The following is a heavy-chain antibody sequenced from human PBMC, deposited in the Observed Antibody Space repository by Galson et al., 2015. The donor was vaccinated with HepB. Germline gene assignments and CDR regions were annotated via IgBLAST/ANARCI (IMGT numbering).Heavy chain of an antibody. Sequence: VKVSCKVSGYTFTDYYMHWVQQAPGKGLEWMGLVDPEDGETIYAEKFQGRVTIIADTSTDTAYMELSSLRSEDTAVYYCATDNRVGATSYDAFDIWGQGTMVTVSS. CDR3: ATDNRVGATSYDAFDI. J-gene: IGHJ3*02. CDR1: GYTFTDYY. V-gene: IGHV1-69-2*01. D-gene: IGHD1-26*01. CDR2: VDPEDGET.